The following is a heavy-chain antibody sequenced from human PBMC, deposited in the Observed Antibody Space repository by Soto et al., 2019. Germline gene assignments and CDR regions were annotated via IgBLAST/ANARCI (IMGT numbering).Heavy chain of an antibody. V-gene: IGHV1-69*06. CDR2: IIPIFGTA. CDR1: GGTFSSYA. J-gene: IGHJ4*02. D-gene: IGHD4-4*01. CDR3: ARDRVYSSLFDY. Sequence: ASVKVSCKASGGTFSSYAISWVRQAPGQGLEWMGGIIPIFGTANYAQKFQGRVTITADKSTSTAYMELSSLRSEDTAVYYCARDRVYSSLFDYWGQGTLVTVSS.